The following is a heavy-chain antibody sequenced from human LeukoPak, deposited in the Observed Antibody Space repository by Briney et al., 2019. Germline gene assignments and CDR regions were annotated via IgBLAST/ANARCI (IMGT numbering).Heavy chain of an antibody. J-gene: IGHJ4*02. CDR1: GLTVADVS. CDR3: TRDHRDDWNPGYYFDY. D-gene: IGHD1-1*01. Sequence: GRSLRLSCTTAGLTVADVSMNWVHQAPGKELESVGFIKTQVYHGTTEYCSAVTGRLAISTDDSSTIAWMQRNSLKTEDTAVYFCTRDHRDDWNPGYYFDYWGQGALVTVSS. V-gene: IGHV3-49*04. CDR2: IKTQVYHGTT.